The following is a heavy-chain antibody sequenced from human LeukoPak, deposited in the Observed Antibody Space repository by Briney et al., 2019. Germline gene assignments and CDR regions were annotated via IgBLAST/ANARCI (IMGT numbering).Heavy chain of an antibody. J-gene: IGHJ5*02. CDR1: GYTFTGYY. CDR3: ARVPLPTTYYYDSSDPNWFDP. D-gene: IGHD3-22*01. Sequence: ASVKVSCKASGYTFTGYYMHWVRQATGQGLEWMGWMNPNSGNTGYAQKFQGRVTITRNTSISTAYMELSSLRSEDTAVYYCARVPLPTTYYYDSSDPNWFDPWGQGTLVTVSS. CDR2: MNPNSGNT. V-gene: IGHV1-8*03.